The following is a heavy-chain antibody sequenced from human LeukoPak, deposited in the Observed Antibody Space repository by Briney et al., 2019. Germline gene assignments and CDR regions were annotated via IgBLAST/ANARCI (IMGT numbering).Heavy chain of an antibody. Sequence: GGSLRLSCAASGFTFSSYWMSWVRQAPGKGLEWVANIKQDGSEKYYVDSVKGRFTISRDNAKNSLYLQMNSLRAEDTALYYCAKGVYYGSGSYDYWGQGTLVTVSS. V-gene: IGHV3-7*01. CDR2: IKQDGSEK. CDR3: AKGVYYGSGSYDY. J-gene: IGHJ4*02. D-gene: IGHD3-10*01. CDR1: GFTFSSYW.